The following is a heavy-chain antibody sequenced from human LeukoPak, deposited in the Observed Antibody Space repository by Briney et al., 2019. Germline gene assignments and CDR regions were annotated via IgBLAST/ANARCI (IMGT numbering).Heavy chain of an antibody. CDR2: IYHSGST. V-gene: IGHV4-38-2*01. J-gene: IGHJ4*02. D-gene: IGHD5-12*01. CDR1: RYSISSGYY. Sequence: SETLSLTCAVSRYSISSGYYWGWIRQPPGKGLEWIGSIYHSGSTYYNPSLKSRVTISVDTSKNQFSLKLSSVTAADTAVYYCARRYYSGSTYYFDYWGQGTLVTVSS. CDR3: ARRYYSGSTYYFDY.